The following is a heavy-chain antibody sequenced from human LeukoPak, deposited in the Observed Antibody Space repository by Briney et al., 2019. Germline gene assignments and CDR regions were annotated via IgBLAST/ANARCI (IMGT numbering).Heavy chain of an antibody. V-gene: IGHV1-18*01. CDR3: ARDIVVVAATSPFDY. CDR2: ISAYNGNT. CDR1: GYTFTSYG. J-gene: IGHJ4*02. D-gene: IGHD2-15*01. Sequence: ASVKVSCKASGYTFTSYGISWVRQAPGQGLECMGWISAYNGNTNYAQKLQGRVTMTTDTSTSTAYMELRSLRSDDTAVYYCARDIVVVAATSPFDYWGQGTLVTVSS.